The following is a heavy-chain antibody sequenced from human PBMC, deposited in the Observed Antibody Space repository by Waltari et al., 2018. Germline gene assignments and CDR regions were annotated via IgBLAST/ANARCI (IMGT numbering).Heavy chain of an antibody. V-gene: IGHV3-43*01. Sequence: ARLEESGGGSVQVGGSLRLSCRVSGFRVGDSIFHWLRQVPGKGLEWVALINGDGDKAFSADSVKGRFTISNDKRTNSLFLQMDSLRRDDTGFYFCAKQLYCGDNCYGNYFDYLGQGTLVTVSS. D-gene: IGHD2-21*01. CDR3: AKQLYCGDNCYGNYFDY. J-gene: IGHJ4*02. CDR1: GFRVGDSI. CDR2: INGDGDKA.